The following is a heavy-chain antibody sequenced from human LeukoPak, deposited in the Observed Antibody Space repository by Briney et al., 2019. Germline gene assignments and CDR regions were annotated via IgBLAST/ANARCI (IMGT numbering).Heavy chain of an antibody. J-gene: IGHJ4*02. CDR2: IYHSGST. V-gene: IGHV4-38-2*02. Sequence: SETLSLTCTVSGYSISSDYYWGWIRQPPGKGLEWIGSIYHSGSTYYNPSLKSRVTISVDTSKDRFSLKLSPVTAADTAVYFCARVGIDSGSFADFDYWGQGTLVTVSS. CDR3: ARVGIDSGSFADFDY. CDR1: GYSISSDYY. D-gene: IGHD1-26*01.